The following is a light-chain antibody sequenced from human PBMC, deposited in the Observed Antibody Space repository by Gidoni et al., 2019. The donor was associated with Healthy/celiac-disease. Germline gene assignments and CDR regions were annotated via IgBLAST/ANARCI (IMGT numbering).Light chain of an antibody. CDR1: QSVLYSSNNKNY. CDR3: QQYYSTPPT. Sequence: IVMTPSPDSRAVSLGERATINCRTSQSVLYSSNNKNYLAWYQQKPGQTPKLLFYWASTRESGVPDRVSGGGSGTDFTLTISSLQAEDVAVYYCQQYYSTPPTFXQXTKVEIK. CDR2: WAS. J-gene: IGKJ1*01. V-gene: IGKV4-1*01.